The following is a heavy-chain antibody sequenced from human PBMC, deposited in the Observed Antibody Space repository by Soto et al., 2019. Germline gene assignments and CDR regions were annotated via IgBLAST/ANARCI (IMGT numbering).Heavy chain of an antibody. CDR2: IYYSGST. CDR3: ARVGGINWFDP. V-gene: IGHV4-31*03. J-gene: IGHJ5*02. Sequence: PSETLSLTCTFSGGSISSGGYYWSWIRQHPGKGLEWIGYIYYSGSTYYNPSLKSRVTISVDTSKNQFSLKLSSVTAADTAVYYCARVGGINWFDPWGQGTLVTVSS. CDR1: GGSISSGGYY. D-gene: IGHD3-16*01.